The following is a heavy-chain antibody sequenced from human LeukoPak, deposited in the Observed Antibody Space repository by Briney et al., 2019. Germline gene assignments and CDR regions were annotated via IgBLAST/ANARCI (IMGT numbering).Heavy chain of an antibody. V-gene: IGHV4-59*01. CDR2: IYYSGST. Sequence: SETLSLTCAVYGGSFSGYYWSWIRQPPGKGLEWIGYIYYSGSTNYNPSLKSRVTISVDTSKNQFSLKLSSVTAADTAVYYCARVGSYYGSYYFDYWGQGTLVTVSS. J-gene: IGHJ4*02. CDR3: ARVGSYYGSYYFDY. CDR1: GGSFSGYY. D-gene: IGHD1-26*01.